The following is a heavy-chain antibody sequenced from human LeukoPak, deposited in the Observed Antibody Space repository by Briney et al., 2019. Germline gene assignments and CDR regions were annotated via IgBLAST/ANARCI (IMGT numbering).Heavy chain of an antibody. CDR2: ISYDGNDK. D-gene: IGHD3-3*01. V-gene: IGHV3-30*04. CDR1: GFTFSTYT. J-gene: IGHJ4*02. CDR3: ARHEGLYY. Sequence: GGSLRLSCAASGFTFSTYTMHWVRQAPGKGLEWVAVISYDGNDKYYADSVKGRFIISRDNSKNTLYLQMNSLRAEDTAVYYCARHEGLYYWGQGTLVTVSS.